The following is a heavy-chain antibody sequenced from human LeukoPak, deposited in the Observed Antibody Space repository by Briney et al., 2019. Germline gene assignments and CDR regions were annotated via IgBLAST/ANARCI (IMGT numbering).Heavy chain of an antibody. Sequence: GGSLRLSCAASGFTFSSYAMSWVRQAPGKGLEWVSLISGSRSSTYYVDSVKGRFTISRDNSKNTLYLQMNSLRTEDTALYYCAKSHSSGWYDYWGQGTLVTVSS. V-gene: IGHV3-23*01. CDR1: GFTFSSYA. CDR3: AKSHSSGWYDY. J-gene: IGHJ4*02. CDR2: ISGSRSST. D-gene: IGHD6-19*01.